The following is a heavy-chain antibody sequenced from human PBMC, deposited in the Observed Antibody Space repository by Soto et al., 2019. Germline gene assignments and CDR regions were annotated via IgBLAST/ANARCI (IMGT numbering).Heavy chain of an antibody. CDR1: GFSLSNARMG. Sequence: QVTLTESGPVLVKPTETLTLTCTVSGFSLSNARMGVSWIRQPPGKALEWLAHIFSNDEKSYSTSLKSRLTISKDTSKSQVVLTMTNMDPVDTATYDCARISEITGTTFFAFDIWGQGTMVTVSS. CDR2: IFSNDEK. J-gene: IGHJ3*02. D-gene: IGHD1-20*01. CDR3: ARISEITGTTFFAFDI. V-gene: IGHV2-26*01.